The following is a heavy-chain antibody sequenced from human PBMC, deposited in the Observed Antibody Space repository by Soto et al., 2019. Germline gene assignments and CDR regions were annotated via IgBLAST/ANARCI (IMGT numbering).Heavy chain of an antibody. J-gene: IGHJ6*03. Sequence: SETLSLTCTVSGGSISSYYWSWIRQPPGKGLEWIGYIYYSGSTNYNPSLKSRVTISVDTSKNQFSLKLSSVTAADTAVYYCARSPTITIFGVAKYYMDVWGKGTTVTVSS. V-gene: IGHV4-59*01. CDR1: GGSISSYY. CDR3: ARSPTITIFGVAKYYMDV. D-gene: IGHD3-3*01. CDR2: IYYSGST.